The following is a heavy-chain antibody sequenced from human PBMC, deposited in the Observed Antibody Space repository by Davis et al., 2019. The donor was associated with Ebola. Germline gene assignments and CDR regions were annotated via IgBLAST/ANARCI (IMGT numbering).Heavy chain of an antibody. Sequence: GGSLRLSCSASGFTFSGSAMHWVRQASGKGLEWVGRIRSKGNSYATTYAASVKGRFTISRDDSKNTAYLQMNSLKTEDTAVYYCTSTVAGTDLDYWGQGTLVTVSS. CDR3: TSTVAGTDLDY. J-gene: IGHJ4*02. V-gene: IGHV3-73*01. CDR1: GFTFSGSA. D-gene: IGHD6-19*01. CDR2: IRSKGNSYAT.